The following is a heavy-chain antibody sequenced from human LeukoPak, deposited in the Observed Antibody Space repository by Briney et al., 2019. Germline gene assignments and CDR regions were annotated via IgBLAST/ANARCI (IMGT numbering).Heavy chain of an antibody. CDR3: AKNGGTTTPLYFDY. D-gene: IGHD1-7*01. CDR2: MNPNSGNT. J-gene: IGHJ4*02. Sequence: ASVKVSCKASGYTFTSYDINWVRQATGQGLEWMGWMNPNSGNTGYAQKFQGRVTMTRNTSISTAYMELSSLRAEDTAVYYCAKNGGTTTPLYFDYWGRGTLVTVSS. CDR1: GYTFTSYD. V-gene: IGHV1-8*01.